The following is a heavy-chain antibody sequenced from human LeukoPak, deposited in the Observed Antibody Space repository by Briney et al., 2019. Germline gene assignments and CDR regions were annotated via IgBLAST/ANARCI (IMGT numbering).Heavy chain of an antibody. CDR3: ARAEGLYSSSWYGGFAFDI. D-gene: IGHD6-13*01. CDR2: IYHSGST. CDR1: GGSISSGGYY. V-gene: IGHV4-30-2*01. Sequence: PSETLSLTCTVSGGSISSGGYYWSWIRQPPGKGLEWIGYIYHSGSTYYNPSLKSRVTISVDRSKNQFSLKLSSVTAADTAVYYCARAEGLYSSSWYGGFAFDIWGQGTMVTVSS. J-gene: IGHJ3*02.